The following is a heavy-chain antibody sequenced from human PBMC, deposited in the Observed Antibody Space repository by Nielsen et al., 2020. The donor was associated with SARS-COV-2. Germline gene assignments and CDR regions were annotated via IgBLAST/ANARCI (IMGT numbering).Heavy chain of an antibody. D-gene: IGHD3-10*01. CDR3: AGSGSYLGNWFDP. J-gene: IGHJ5*02. CDR1: GFTFDDYA. V-gene: IGHV3-9*01. Sequence: GGSLRLSCAASGFTFDDYAMHWVRQAPGKGLEWVSGISWNSGSIGYADSVKGRFTISRDNAKNSLYLQMNSLRAEDTALYYCAGSGSYLGNWFDPWGQGTLVTVSS. CDR2: ISWNSGSI.